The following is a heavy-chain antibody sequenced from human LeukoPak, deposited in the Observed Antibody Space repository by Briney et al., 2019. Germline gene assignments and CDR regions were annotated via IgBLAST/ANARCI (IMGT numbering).Heavy chain of an antibody. J-gene: IGHJ4*02. V-gene: IGHV3-30*02. CDR2: IRYDGSNK. D-gene: IGHD3-16*01. CDR1: GFTFSSYG. CDR3: ARRVPNEVITDYFDY. Sequence: GGSLRLSCAASGFTFSSYGMHWVRQAPGKGLEWVAFIRYDGSNKYYADSVKGRFTIFRDNSKNTLYLQMNSLRAEDTAVYYCARRVPNEVITDYFDYWGQGALVTVSS.